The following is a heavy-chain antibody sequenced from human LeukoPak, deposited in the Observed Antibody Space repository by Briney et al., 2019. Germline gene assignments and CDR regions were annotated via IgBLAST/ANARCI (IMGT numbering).Heavy chain of an antibody. V-gene: IGHV4-34*01. CDR1: GGSLTDLW. CDR3: VGPGATTRFDY. CDR2: INHSGTT. Sequence: SETLSLTCVVYGGSLTDLWWSWIRQRPGKGLEWIGEINHSGTTYYNPSLKSRVTISVDTSKNQFSLKLDSVTAADTAIYYCVGPGATTRFDYWGQGSLVTVSS. D-gene: IGHD1-26*01. J-gene: IGHJ4*02.